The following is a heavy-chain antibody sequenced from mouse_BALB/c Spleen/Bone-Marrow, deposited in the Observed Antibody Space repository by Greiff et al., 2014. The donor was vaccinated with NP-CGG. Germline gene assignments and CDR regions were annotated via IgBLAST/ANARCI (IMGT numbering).Heavy chain of an antibody. CDR2: INPDSSTI. J-gene: IGHJ3*01. CDR1: GFDFSRYW. D-gene: IGHD1-2*01. Sequence: VQLKESGGGLVQPGGSLKLSCAASGFDFSRYWMRWVRQAPGKGLEWIGEINPDSSTINYTPSLKDKFIISRDDAKNTLYLQMSKVGSEDTALYYCARLHYYGSFAYWGQGTLVTVSA. V-gene: IGHV4-1*02. CDR3: ARLHYYGSFAY.